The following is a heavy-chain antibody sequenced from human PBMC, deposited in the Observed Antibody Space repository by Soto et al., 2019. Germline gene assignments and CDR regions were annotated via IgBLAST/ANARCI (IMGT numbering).Heavy chain of an antibody. J-gene: IGHJ4*02. CDR2: ISAYNGNT. D-gene: IGHD3-16*02. V-gene: IGHV1-18*01. CDR1: GYTFTSYG. Sequence: ASVKVSCKASGYTFTSYGISWVRQAPGQGLEWMGWISAYNGNTNYAQKLQGRVTMTTDTSTSTAYMELRSLRSDDTAVYYCARGISGYVWGSYRFFDSWGQGTLVTVSS. CDR3: ARGISGYVWGSYRFFDS.